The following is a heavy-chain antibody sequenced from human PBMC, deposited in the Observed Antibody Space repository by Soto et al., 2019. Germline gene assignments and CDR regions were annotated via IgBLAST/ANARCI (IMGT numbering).Heavy chain of an antibody. CDR1: GYTFTSYA. CDR3: ARESLAVVTSKLGFDP. J-gene: IGHJ5*02. Sequence: QVQLVQSGAEVKKPGASVKVSCKASGYTFTSYAMHWVRQAPGQRLEWMGWINAGNGNTKYSQKFQGRVTITRDTSASTAYMELSSLRSEDTAVYYCARESLAVVTSKLGFDPWGQGTLVTVSS. V-gene: IGHV1-3*01. CDR2: INAGNGNT. D-gene: IGHD6-19*01.